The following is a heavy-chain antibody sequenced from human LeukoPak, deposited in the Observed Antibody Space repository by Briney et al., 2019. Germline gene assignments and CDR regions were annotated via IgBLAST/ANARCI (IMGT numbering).Heavy chain of an antibody. J-gene: IGHJ4*02. CDR1: GFTFSSHA. Sequence: PGRSLRLSCAASGFTFSSHAMHWVRQAPGKGLEWVTFISYDGSVKYYADSVKGRFTISRDNSKNTLYVQMNSLRAEDTAVYYCARDRSEKYSFDYWGQGILVTVSS. CDR2: ISYDGSVK. V-gene: IGHV3-30-3*01. CDR3: ARDRSEKYSFDY.